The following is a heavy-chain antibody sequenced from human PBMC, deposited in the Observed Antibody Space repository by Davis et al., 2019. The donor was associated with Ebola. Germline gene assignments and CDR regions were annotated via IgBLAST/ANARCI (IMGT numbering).Heavy chain of an antibody. D-gene: IGHD2-15*01. CDR3: ARDREVVDFSY. Sequence: GESLKISCAASGFTFSSYAMHWVRQAPGKGLEWVAVISYDGSNKYYADSVKGRFTISRDNSKNTLYLQMNSLRAEDTAVYYCARDREVVDFSYWGQGTPVTVSS. CDR1: GFTFSSYA. J-gene: IGHJ4*02. CDR2: ISYDGSNK. V-gene: IGHV3-30*04.